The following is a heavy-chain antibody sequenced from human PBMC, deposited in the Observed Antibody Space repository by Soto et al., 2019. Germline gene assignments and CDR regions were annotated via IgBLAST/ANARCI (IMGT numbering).Heavy chain of an antibody. V-gene: IGHV1-2*04. Sequence: AASVQVSCKASEYTFTGYNMHWVRQATGQRLEWMGWINPNSGGTNYAQKFQGWVTMTRDTSISTAYMELSRLRSDDTAVYYCARYGGNLSYYYYYGMDVWGQGTTVTVSS. CDR3: ARYGGNLSYYYYYGMDV. CDR1: EYTFTGYN. CDR2: INPNSGGT. J-gene: IGHJ6*02. D-gene: IGHD2-15*01.